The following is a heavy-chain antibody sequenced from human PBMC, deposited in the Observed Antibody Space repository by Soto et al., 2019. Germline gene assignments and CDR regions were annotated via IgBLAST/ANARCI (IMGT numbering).Heavy chain of an antibody. D-gene: IGHD2-2*01. Sequence: EVQLLESGGGLVQPGGSLRLSCAASGFTFGSYAMSWVRQAPGKGLEWVSAISGSAGSTYYADSVKGRFTISRDNSKNTLYLQMNSLRAEDTAVYYCAKDRVVPPAICDYWGQGTLVTVSS. J-gene: IGHJ4*02. CDR3: AKDRVVPPAICDY. V-gene: IGHV3-23*01. CDR1: GFTFGSYA. CDR2: ISGSAGST.